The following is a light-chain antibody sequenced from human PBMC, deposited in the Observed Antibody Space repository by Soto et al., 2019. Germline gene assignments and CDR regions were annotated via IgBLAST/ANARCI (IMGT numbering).Light chain of an antibody. V-gene: IGKV3-15*01. Sequence: EIVMTQSPATLSVSPGERATLSCRASQSVSSNLAWYQQKPGQAPRLLIYGLSTRATGIPGRFSGSGSGTEFTLTISSLQSEDFAVYYCQHYNSYSEAFGQGTKVDIK. J-gene: IGKJ1*01. CDR2: GLS. CDR1: QSVSSN. CDR3: QHYNSYSEA.